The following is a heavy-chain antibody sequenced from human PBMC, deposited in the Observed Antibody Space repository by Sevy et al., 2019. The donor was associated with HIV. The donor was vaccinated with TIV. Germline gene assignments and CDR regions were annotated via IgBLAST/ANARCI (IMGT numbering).Heavy chain of an antibody. V-gene: IGHV3-21*01. D-gene: IGHD5-18*01. J-gene: IGHJ4*02. CDR1: GFTFSSYS. Sequence: GGSLRLSCAASGFTFSSYSMIWVRQAPGKGLEWVSSISSSSSYIYYADSVKGRFTISRDNAKNSLYLQMNSLRAEDTAVYYCARGTILGYSYVGYYFDYWGQGTLVTVSS. CDR3: ARGTILGYSYVGYYFDY. CDR2: ISSSSSYI.